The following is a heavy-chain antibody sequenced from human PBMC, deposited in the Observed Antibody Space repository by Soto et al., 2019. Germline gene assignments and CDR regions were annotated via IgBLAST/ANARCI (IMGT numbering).Heavy chain of an antibody. V-gene: IGHV1-46*01. CDR3: ARDQRGAYDF. Sequence: QVQLVQSGAEVKKPGASVKVSCKASGYSFTTYYINWMRQAPGQGLEWMGIINPSGGSTTYAQKFQXTVYMXXDPSTRTFYMELSSLRSEDTAIYYCARDQRGAYDFWGQGSLVTVSS. J-gene: IGHJ4*02. CDR2: INPSGGST. CDR1: GYSFTTYY. D-gene: IGHD3-3*01.